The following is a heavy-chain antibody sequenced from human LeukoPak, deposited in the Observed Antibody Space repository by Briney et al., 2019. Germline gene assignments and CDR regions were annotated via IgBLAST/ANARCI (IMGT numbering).Heavy chain of an antibody. V-gene: IGHV3-23*01. CDR3: ARAPNLVVPAVNYFDY. CDR2: ISGSGGST. J-gene: IGHJ4*02. Sequence: GGSLRLSCAASGFTFSSYAMSWVRQAPRKGLEWVSAISGSGGSTYYADSVKGRFTISRDNSKNTLYLQMNSLRAEDTAVYYCARAPNLVVPAVNYFDYWGQGTQVTVSS. D-gene: IGHD2-2*01. CDR1: GFTFSSYA.